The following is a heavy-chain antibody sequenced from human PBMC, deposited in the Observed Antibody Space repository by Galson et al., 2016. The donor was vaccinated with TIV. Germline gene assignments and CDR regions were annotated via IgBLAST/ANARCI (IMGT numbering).Heavy chain of an antibody. CDR2: LNPSGVTT. D-gene: IGHD5-12*01. CDR3: SREKYSGFGF. Sequence: SVKVSCKASGYIFTTYYIHWVRQAPGQGLEWMGMLNPSGVTTSYAEKFQDRVTMSMDTSTSTFYMELSSLTSEDTATYYCSREKYSGFGFWGQGTLVTVSS. CDR1: GYIFTTYY. V-gene: IGHV1-46*01. J-gene: IGHJ4*02.